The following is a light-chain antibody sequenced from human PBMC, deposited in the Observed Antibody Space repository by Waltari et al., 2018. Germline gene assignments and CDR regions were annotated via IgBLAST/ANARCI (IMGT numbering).Light chain of an antibody. J-gene: IGLJ1*01. CDR1: MLETTG. CDR3: QVWHSGRDPL. CDR2: DDD. Sequence: SDVLTQPPSVSVATGQTARITCGGSMLETTGVHWYRQRPGQAPPLVVYDDDDRPAGIPEGVSGSSSGKTATLTITSVEAGDEADYYCQVWHSGRDPLFGAGTKLTVL. V-gene: IGLV3-21*02.